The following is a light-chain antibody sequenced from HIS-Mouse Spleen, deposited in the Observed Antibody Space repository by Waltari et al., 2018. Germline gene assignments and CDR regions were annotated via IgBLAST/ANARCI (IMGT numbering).Light chain of an antibody. Sequence: DTTRPQSPALWSSTSGDNYNIPFKASQDKDDDMNWYQQKPGDAAIFLIQDATPLVHGIPPRFSGSGYGTDFTLTINNIESEDAAYYFCLQHDNFPYTFGQGTKLEIK. V-gene: IGKV5-2*01. CDR3: LQHDNFPYT. CDR2: DAT. CDR1: QDKDDD. J-gene: IGKJ2*01.